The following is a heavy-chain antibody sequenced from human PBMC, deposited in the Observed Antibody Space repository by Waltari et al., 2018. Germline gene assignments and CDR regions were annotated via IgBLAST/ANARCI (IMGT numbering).Heavy chain of an antibody. J-gene: IGHJ4*02. V-gene: IGHV1-69*13. D-gene: IGHD1-26*01. CDR1: GGTFSSYA. CDR2: SIPLFGTA. CDR3: ARQEGAKDY. Sequence: QVQLVQSGAEVKKPGSSVKVSCKASGGTFSSYAISWVRQAPGQGLGWMGGSIPLFGTATYAQKFQGRVTITADESTSTAYMELSSLRSEDTAVYYCARQEGAKDYWGQGTLVTVSS.